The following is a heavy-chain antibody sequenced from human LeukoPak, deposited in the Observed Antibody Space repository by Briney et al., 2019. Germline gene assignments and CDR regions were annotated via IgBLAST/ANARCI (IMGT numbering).Heavy chain of an antibody. CDR2: INPNSGGT. V-gene: IGHV1-2*06. J-gene: IGHJ5*02. CDR1: GYTLTAYY. CDR3: ARGYCSGGTCYLVENWLDP. Sequence: ASVKVSCKASGYTLTAYYIFWVRQAPGQGLEWMGRINPNSGGTDYAQNFQGRVTMTRDTSISTAYMELSRLRSDDTAVYYCARGYCSGGTCYLVENWLDPWGQGTLVTVSS. D-gene: IGHD2-15*01.